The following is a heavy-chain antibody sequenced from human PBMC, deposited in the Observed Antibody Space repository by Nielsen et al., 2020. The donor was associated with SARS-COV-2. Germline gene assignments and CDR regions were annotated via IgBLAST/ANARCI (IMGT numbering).Heavy chain of an antibody. V-gene: IGHV6-1*01. Sequence: WIRQSPSRGLEWLGRTYYRSKWYNDYAVSVKSRITINPDTSKNQFSLQLNSVTPEDTAVYYCARAPLDSSSWGYYYYYYMDGWGKGTTVTVSS. CDR3: ARAPLDSSSWGYYYYYYMDG. J-gene: IGHJ6*03. CDR2: TYYRSKWYN. D-gene: IGHD6-13*01.